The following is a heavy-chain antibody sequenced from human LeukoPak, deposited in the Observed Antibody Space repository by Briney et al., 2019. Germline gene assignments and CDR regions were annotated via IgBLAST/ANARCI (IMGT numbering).Heavy chain of an antibody. CDR1: GFTFSTYG. CDR2: ISGSGGST. CDR3: ARDSRHHRFLYWDWFDP. D-gene: IGHD1-26*01. Sequence: GGSLRLSCAASGFTFSTYGMTWVRQAPGKGLEWVSAISGSGGSTYYADSVKGRFTISRDSSKNTLYLQMNSLRAEDTAVYYCARDSRHHRFLYWDWFDPWGQGTLVTVSS. V-gene: IGHV3-23*01. J-gene: IGHJ5*02.